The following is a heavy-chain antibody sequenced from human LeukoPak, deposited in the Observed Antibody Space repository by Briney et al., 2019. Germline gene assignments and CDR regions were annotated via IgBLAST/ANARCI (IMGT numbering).Heavy chain of an antibody. CDR1: GYSFSNYW. D-gene: IGHD1-26*01. CDR3: ARVPTLVGPTKFDY. Sequence: GESLKISCKGSGYSFSNYWIAWVRQMPGEGLQWMGIIYPRDSDTRYSPAFQGQVTISADKSINTAYLQWSSLKASDIAMYYCARVPTLVGPTKFDYWGQGTLVTVSS. V-gene: IGHV5-51*01. CDR2: IYPRDSDT. J-gene: IGHJ4*02.